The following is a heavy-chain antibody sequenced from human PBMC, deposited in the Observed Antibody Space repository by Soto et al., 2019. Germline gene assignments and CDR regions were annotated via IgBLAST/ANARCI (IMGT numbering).Heavy chain of an antibody. J-gene: IGHJ4*02. CDR3: ARGSPPALDY. Sequence: SETLCLTCTVSGGSISSYYWSWIRQPPGKGLEWIGYIYYSGSTNYNPSLKSRVTISVDTSKNQFSLKLSSVTAADTAVYYCARGSPPALDYWGQGTLVTVSS. V-gene: IGHV4-59*01. CDR2: IYYSGST. CDR1: GGSISSYY.